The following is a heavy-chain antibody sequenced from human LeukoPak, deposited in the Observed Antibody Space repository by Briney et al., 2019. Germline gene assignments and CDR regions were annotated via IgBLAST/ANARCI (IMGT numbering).Heavy chain of an antibody. CDR1: GGSISSYY. Sequence: TLSLTCTVSGGSISSYYWSWIRQPPGKGLEWIGEINHSGSTNYNPSLKSRVTISVDTSKNQFSLKLSSVTAADTAVYYCVTYYFDSSGPKKNYWGQGTLVTVSS. D-gene: IGHD3-22*01. CDR2: INHSGST. CDR3: VTYYFDSSGPKKNY. J-gene: IGHJ4*02. V-gene: IGHV4-34*01.